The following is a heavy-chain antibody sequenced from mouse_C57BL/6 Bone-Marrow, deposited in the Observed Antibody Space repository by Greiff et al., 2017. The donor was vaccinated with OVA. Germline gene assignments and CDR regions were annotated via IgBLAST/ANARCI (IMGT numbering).Heavy chain of an antibody. J-gene: IGHJ2*01. CDR3: ARDQPLSYGNYGWDYFDY. D-gene: IGHD2-1*01. V-gene: IGHV3-6*01. Sequence: EVQLVESGPGLVKPSQSLSLTCSVTGYSITSGYYWNWIRQFPGNKLEWMGYISYDGSNNYNPSLKNRISITRDTSKNQFFLKLNSVTTEDTATYYCARDQPLSYGNYGWDYFDYWGQGTTLTVSS. CDR1: GYSITSGYY. CDR2: ISYDGSN.